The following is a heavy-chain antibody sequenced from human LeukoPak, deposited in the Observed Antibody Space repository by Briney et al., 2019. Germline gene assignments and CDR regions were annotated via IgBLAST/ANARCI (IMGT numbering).Heavy chain of an antibody. D-gene: IGHD4-17*01. J-gene: IGHJ4*02. CDR3: ARDGIEELDYGDSPDY. CDR2: ISAYNGNT. CDR1: GYTFTSYG. V-gene: IGHV1-18*01. Sequence: ASVKVSCKASGYTFTSYGISWVRQAPGQGLEWMGWISAYNGNTNYAQKLQGRVTMTTDTSTSTAYMELSSLRSEDTAVYYCARDGIEELDYGDSPDYWGQGTLVTVSS.